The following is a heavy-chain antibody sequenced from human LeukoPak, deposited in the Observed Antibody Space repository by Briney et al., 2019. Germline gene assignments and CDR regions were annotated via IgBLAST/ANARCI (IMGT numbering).Heavy chain of an antibody. CDR2: INPSGGNI. D-gene: IGHD3-9*01. Sequence: ASVKVSCKASGYTFTSYYMYWVRQAPGQGLEWMGLINPSGGNIRYAQKFQGRVTMTRDTSTSTVYMELSSLRSEDTAVYYCARFAVHRRLLVTGQFGLDYWGQGTLVTVSS. CDR1: GYTFTSYY. J-gene: IGHJ4*02. CDR3: ARFAVHRRLLVTGQFGLDY. V-gene: IGHV1-46*01.